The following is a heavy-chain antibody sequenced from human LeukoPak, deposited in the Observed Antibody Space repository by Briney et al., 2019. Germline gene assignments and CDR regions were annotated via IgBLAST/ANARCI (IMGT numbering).Heavy chain of an antibody. D-gene: IGHD3-22*01. CDR2: INPYNGNT. V-gene: IGHV1-18*01. CDR1: GYTFSNYG. CDR3: ARSHSSSLRAPFGY. Sequence: ASVTVSCTASGYTFSNYGIIWVRQAPGKGLEWMGWINPYNGNTNFGQKVQGRLTMTTDTTTRTAYMELRNLRSDDTAVYYCARSHSSSLRAPFGYWGQGTLVTVSS. J-gene: IGHJ4*02.